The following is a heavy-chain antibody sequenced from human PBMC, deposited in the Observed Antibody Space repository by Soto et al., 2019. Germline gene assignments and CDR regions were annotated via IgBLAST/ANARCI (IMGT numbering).Heavy chain of an antibody. D-gene: IGHD2-8*02. V-gene: IGHV1-46*01. Sequence: QVQLVQSGAEVKKPGASVKVSCKASGYTFTSYYMHWVRQAPGQGLEWMGVINPSGGSTTYAQKFQGRVTMTGDTSTSTVYMELSSLTSEDTAVYYCARDYLVTTTGAPGGKWGQGTLVTVSS. CDR2: INPSGGST. CDR3: ARDYLVTTTGAPGGK. J-gene: IGHJ4*02. CDR1: GYTFTSYY.